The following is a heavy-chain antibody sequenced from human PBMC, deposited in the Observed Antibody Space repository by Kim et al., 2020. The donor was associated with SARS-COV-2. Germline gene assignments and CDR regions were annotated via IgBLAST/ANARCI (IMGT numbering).Heavy chain of an antibody. CDR1: GDSISSAYW. CDR3: AREAFHGNSHSIDS. CDR2: IHHSGPR. Sequence: SETLSLTCTVSGDSISSAYWWSWVRQSPEKGLEWIGDIHHSGPRNFNPSLKSRVTISVDKSKNSFSLHLNFVTAADTAVYYCAREAFHGNSHSIDSWGQGTLVTVSS. J-gene: IGHJ4*02. D-gene: IGHD2-15*01. V-gene: IGHV4-4*02.